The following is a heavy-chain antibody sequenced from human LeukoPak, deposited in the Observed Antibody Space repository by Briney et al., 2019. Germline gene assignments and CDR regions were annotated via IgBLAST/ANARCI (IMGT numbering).Heavy chain of an antibody. CDR2: IDHRGVS. CDR1: GESFSAYF. Sequence: SETLSLTCAVRGESFSAYFWSWIRQVPGKGLEWIGEIDHRGVSTYNPSLKSRATMLVDSANNHFSLILTSVTAADTATYYCGSRSLTLAAARCFDDWGQGTVVTVSS. J-gene: IGHJ4*03. V-gene: IGHV4-34*01. CDR3: GSRSLTLAAARCFDD. D-gene: IGHD2-15*01.